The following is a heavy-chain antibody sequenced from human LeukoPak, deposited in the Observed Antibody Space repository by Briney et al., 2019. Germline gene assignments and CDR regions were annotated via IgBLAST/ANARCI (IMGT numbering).Heavy chain of an antibody. J-gene: IGHJ4*02. D-gene: IGHD1-1*01. V-gene: IGHV3-11*01. CDR1: GFTFSDYY. CDR2: MSSRGYPT. Sequence: GGSLRLSCLASGFTFSDYYMSWVRQAPGKGLDWISYMSSRGYPTYYAESVKGRFTISRDSAKNPLYLQMHPLRTDDTAVYFCARVGIALTSPFDYWGLGPLVAVSS. CDR3: ARVGIALTSPFDY.